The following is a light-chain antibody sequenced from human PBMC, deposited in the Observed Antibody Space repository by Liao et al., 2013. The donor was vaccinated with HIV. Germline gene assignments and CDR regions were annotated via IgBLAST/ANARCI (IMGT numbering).Light chain of an antibody. CDR2: YDS. J-gene: IGLJ1*01. CDR3: QVWDTGSNV. V-gene: IGLV3-21*01. CDR1: NIGTKN. Sequence: SYELTQSPSVSVAPGKTARIICGGNNIGTKNVHWYQLKPGQAPVLVIYYDSDRPSGIPERFSGSYSGNTATLTISRVEAGDEADYYCQVWDTGSNVFGTGTKVTVL.